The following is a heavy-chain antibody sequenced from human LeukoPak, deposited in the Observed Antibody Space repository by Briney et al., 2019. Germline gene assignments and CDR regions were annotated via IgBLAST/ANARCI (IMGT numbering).Heavy chain of an antibody. CDR1: GFTFSNYG. CDR2: IWYDGSNK. Sequence: GGSLRLSCAASGFTFSNYGMHWVRQAPGKGLEWVAIIWYDGSNKYYADSVKGRFTISRDNSKNTLYLQMNSLRAEDTAVYYCARRDDVFEIWGQGTRVTVSS. CDR3: ARRDDVFEI. V-gene: IGHV3-33*01. J-gene: IGHJ3*02.